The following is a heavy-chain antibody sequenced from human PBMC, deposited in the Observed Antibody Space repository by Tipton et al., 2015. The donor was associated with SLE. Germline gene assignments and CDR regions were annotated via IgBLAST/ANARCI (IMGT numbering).Heavy chain of an antibody. Sequence: TLSLTCTISGDFITSGPYYWAWIRQPPGKGLEWIGTIYYNGFSYQSPSLKSRITMSVDTSKTQFSLTLTSMTATDTAVYYCARSRYSSTSPSDVTTWFDPWGQGILVRVSS. CDR2: IYYNGFS. J-gene: IGHJ5*02. CDR1: GDFITSGPYY. V-gene: IGHV4-39*07. D-gene: IGHD2-2*01. CDR3: ARSRYSSTSPSDVTTWFDP.